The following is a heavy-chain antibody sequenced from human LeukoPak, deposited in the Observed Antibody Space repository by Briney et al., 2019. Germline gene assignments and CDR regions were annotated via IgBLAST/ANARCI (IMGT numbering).Heavy chain of an antibody. CDR2: MNPNSGNT. J-gene: IGHJ5*02. Sequence: GASVKVSCKASGYTFTSYDINWVRQATGQGLEWMGWMNPNSGNTGYAQKFQGRVTMTRNTSISTAYMELSSLRSEDTAVYYCARGYDILTGYYGGGLNPWGQGTLVTVSS. V-gene: IGHV1-8*01. D-gene: IGHD3-9*01. CDR3: ARGYDILTGYYGGGLNP. CDR1: GYTFTSYD.